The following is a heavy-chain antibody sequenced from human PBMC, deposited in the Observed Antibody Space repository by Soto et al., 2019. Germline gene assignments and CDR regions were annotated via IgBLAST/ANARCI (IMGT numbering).Heavy chain of an antibody. CDR3: ARARLAGWFDP. J-gene: IGHJ5*02. CDR2: INHSGST. Sequence: SETMCLTCAVDGGSFSGYDWSWIRQPPGKGLEWIGEINHSGSTNYNPSLKSRVTISVDTSKNQFSLKLSSVTAADTAVYYCARARLAGWFDPWGQGTLVTVS. V-gene: IGHV4-34*01. CDR1: GGSFSGYD.